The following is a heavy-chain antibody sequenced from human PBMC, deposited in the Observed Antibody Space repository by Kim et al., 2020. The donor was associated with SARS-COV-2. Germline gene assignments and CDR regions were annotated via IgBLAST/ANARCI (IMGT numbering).Heavy chain of an antibody. D-gene: IGHD3-16*01. Sequence: SETLSLTCAAYGGSFSGYYWSWIRQPPGKGLEWIGEINHSGSTNYNQSLKSRVTISVDTSKNPFSLRLSSVNAAETAGYSCGREKRLNPFDYWGQGTLVTVSS. J-gene: IGHJ4*02. CDR3: GREKRLNPFDY. V-gene: IGHV4-34*01. CDR2: INHSGST. CDR1: GGSFSGYY.